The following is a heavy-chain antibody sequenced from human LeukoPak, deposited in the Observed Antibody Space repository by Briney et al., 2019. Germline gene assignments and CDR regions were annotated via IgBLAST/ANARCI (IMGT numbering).Heavy chain of an antibody. Sequence: PGGSLRLSCAASGFTLDDYAMHWVRQAPGKGLEWVSLISGDGGSTYYADSVKGRFTISRDNSKNSLYLQMNSLRTEDTALYYCAKDMVDYYDSSGYFDYWGQGTLVTVSS. V-gene: IGHV3-43*02. D-gene: IGHD3-22*01. CDR3: AKDMVDYYDSSGYFDY. J-gene: IGHJ4*02. CDR2: ISGDGGST. CDR1: GFTLDDYA.